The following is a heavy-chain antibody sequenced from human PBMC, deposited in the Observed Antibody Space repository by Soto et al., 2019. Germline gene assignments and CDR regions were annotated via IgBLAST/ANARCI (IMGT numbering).Heavy chain of an antibody. Sequence: GGSLRLSCVASGFAFNNYGIHWVRQAPGEGLEWVAVISFDGQNTRYADSVKGRFTISRDNSQNTLFLQMTGVRAEDTAVYFCVKQSVSGSYYAVGSGGPFDSWGQGTLVTVS. CDR2: ISFDGQNT. J-gene: IGHJ4*02. CDR3: VKQSVSGSYYAVGSGGPFDS. V-gene: IGHV3-30*18. CDR1: GFAFNNYG. D-gene: IGHD3-10*01.